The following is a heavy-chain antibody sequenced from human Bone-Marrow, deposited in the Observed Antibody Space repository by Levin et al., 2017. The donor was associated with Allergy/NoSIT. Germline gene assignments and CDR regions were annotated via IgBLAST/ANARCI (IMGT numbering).Heavy chain of an antibody. CDR1: GFTFNNYA. J-gene: IGHJ3*02. V-gene: IGHV3-23*01. CDR3: AKTDGHFDTFDI. Sequence: GGSLRLSCTASGFTFNNYAMSWVRQAPGKGLEWVSTIIASGGTTYYTDSVKGRFTISRDNSKNTLYLQMNSLRPEDTAVYYCAKTDGHFDTFDIWGQGTMVTVSS. CDR2: IIASGGTT.